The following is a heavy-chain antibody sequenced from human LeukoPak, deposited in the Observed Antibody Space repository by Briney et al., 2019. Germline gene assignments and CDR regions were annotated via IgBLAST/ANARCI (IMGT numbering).Heavy chain of an antibody. Sequence: GGSLRLSCAASGFTFSSYEMNWVRQAPGKGLEWVSYISSSGSTIYYADSVKGRFTISRDNAKNSLYLQMNSLRAEDTAVYYCARDPRGNYYDSSGYYYFDYWGQGTLVTVSS. D-gene: IGHD3-22*01. V-gene: IGHV3-48*03. CDR2: ISSSGSTI. CDR1: GFTFSSYE. CDR3: ARDPRGNYYDSSGYYYFDY. J-gene: IGHJ4*02.